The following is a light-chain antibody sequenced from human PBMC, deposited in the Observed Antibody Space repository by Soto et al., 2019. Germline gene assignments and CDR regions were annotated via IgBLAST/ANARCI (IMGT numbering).Light chain of an antibody. CDR2: GAS. CDR1: QSVSSSY. Sequence: EIVLTQSPGTLSLSPGERATLSCRASQSVSSSYLAWYQQKPGQAPRLLIYGASSRATGIPDWFSGSGSGTDFTLTISRLEPEDFAVYYCQQGYTFGQGTKLEIK. J-gene: IGKJ2*01. CDR3: QQGYT. V-gene: IGKV3-20*01.